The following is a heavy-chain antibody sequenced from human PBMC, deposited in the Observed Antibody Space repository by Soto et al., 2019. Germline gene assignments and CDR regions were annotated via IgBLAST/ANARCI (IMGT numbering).Heavy chain of an antibody. CDR3: ARNGYNYGGGYFDY. D-gene: IGHD5-18*01. CDR2: IYSGGST. V-gene: IGHV3-66*01. Sequence: EVQLVESGGGLVQPGGSLRLSCAASGVTVSSNYMSWVRQARGKGLEWVSVIYSGGSTYYADSVKGRFTISRDNSKNTLYLQMNSLRAEDTAVYYWARNGYNYGGGYFDYWGQGTLVTVSS. J-gene: IGHJ4*02. CDR1: GVTVSSNY.